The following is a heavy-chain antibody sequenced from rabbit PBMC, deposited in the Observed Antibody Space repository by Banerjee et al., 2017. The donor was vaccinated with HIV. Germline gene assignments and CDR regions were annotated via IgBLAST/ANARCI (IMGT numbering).Heavy chain of an antibody. V-gene: IGHV1S45*01. D-gene: IGHD6-1*01. Sequence: QEQLEESGGDLVKPGASLTLTCTASGFSFSSGYYMCWVRQAPGKGLEWIGCIYIGSGGSTYYASWAKARFTISDTSSTTVTLQMTSLTAADTATYFCASDGGDVAAYGTTTVKLWGPGTLVTVS. CDR2: IYIGSGGST. CDR1: GFSFSSGYY. J-gene: IGHJ4*01. CDR3: ASDGGDVAAYGTTTVKL.